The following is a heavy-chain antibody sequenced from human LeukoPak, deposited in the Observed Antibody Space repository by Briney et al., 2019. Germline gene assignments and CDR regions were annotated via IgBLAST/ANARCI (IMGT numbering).Heavy chain of an antibody. D-gene: IGHD6-19*01. J-gene: IGHJ4*02. V-gene: IGHV4-59*01. CDR1: GGSISIYY. CDR2: IYYSGST. Sequence: SETLSLTCTVSGGSISIYYWSWIRQPPGKGLEWIGYIYYSGSTNYNPSLKSLVTISVDTSKNQFSLKLSSVTAADTAVYYCASTKLRTYSSGWYYFDYWGQGTLVILSS. CDR3: ASTKLRTYSSGWYYFDY.